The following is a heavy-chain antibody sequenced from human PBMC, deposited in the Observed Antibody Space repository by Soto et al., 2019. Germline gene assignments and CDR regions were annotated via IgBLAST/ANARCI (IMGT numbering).Heavy chain of an antibody. Sequence: ESGPTLVTPTQTLTLTCPFSGFSLSTSGVAVGWIRQPPGKALERLALIYWDDDKRYSPSLKSRLTITKDTFKNQVVLTMTNMDPVDTATFYCAHRHRTYYYDSSGWGFDSWGQGTLVTVSS. D-gene: IGHD3-22*01. CDR3: AHRHRTYYYDSSGWGFDS. J-gene: IGHJ4*02. CDR2: IYWDDDK. V-gene: IGHV2-5*02. CDR1: GFSLSTSGVA.